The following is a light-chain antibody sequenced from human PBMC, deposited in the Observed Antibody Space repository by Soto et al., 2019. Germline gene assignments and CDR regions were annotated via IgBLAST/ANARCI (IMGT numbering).Light chain of an antibody. J-gene: IGKJ3*01. CDR3: QHYNNWPFT. Sequence: EIVMTQSPATLSVSPGERATLSCRASQAVSSNLAWYQQKPGQAPRLLIYAASTRAAGIPDRFSGSGSGTGFTLTITSLQYEDFEVYYCQHYNNWPFTLGPGTKVDIK. CDR1: QAVSSN. CDR2: AAS. V-gene: IGKV3-15*01.